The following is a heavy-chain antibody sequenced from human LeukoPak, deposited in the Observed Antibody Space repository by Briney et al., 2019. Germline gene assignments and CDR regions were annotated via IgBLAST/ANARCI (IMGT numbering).Heavy chain of an antibody. CDR2: INHSGST. D-gene: IGHD6-19*01. J-gene: IGHJ6*03. CDR3: ARDPSSGWYPYYMDV. V-gene: IGHV4-34*01. CDR1: GGSFSGYY. Sequence: SETLSLTCAVYGGSFSGYYWSWIRQPPGKGLEWIGEINHSGSTNYNPSLKSRVTISVDTSKNQFSLKLSSVTAADTAVYYCARDPSSGWYPYYMDVWGKGTTVTVSS.